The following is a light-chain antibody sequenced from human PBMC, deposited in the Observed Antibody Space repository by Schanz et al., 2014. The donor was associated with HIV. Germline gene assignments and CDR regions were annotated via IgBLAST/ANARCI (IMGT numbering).Light chain of an antibody. CDR1: QYISHW. J-gene: IGKJ2*01. CDR2: RAS. V-gene: IGKV1-5*03. CDR3: QQYDTYPYT. Sequence: IQMTQSPSTVSTSVGDGVTITCRASQYISHWLAWYQQKPGQAPKFLISRASTLEGGVSSRFRGGGSGTDFTLTITTLQPEDFATYYCQQYDTYPYTFGQGTTLDLK.